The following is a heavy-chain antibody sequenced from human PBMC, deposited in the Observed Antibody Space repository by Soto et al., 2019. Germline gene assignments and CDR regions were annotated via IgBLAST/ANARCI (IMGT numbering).Heavy chain of an antibody. J-gene: IGHJ4*02. CDR3: ARESRAYDSSGYYYVGYFDY. D-gene: IGHD3-22*01. Sequence: SETLSLTCTVSGGSISSYYWSWIRQPPGKGLEWIGYSFYSGSTNYNPSLKSRVTISVDTSKNQFSLKLSSVTAADTAVYYCARESRAYDSSGYYYVGYFDYWGQGALVTVSS. CDR1: GGSISSYY. V-gene: IGHV4-59*01. CDR2: SFYSGST.